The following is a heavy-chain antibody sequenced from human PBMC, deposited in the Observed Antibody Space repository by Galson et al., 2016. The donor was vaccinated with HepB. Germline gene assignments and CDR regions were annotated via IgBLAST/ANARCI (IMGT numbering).Heavy chain of an antibody. V-gene: IGHV3-30-3*01. CDR2: ISYDGNNK. D-gene: IGHD3-9*01. CDR1: GFTFSSYA. Sequence: SLRLSCAASGFTFSSYAMHWVRQAPGKGLEWVAVISYDGNNKYYADSVKGRFTISRDNSNNTLYLQMNSQRAEDTAIYYCAKDSWRYFNILTGYYRGMDVWGQGTTVTVSS. J-gene: IGHJ6*02. CDR3: AKDSWRYFNILTGYYRGMDV.